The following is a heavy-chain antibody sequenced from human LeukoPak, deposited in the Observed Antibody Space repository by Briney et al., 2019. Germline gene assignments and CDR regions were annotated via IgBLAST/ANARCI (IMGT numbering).Heavy chain of an antibody. Sequence: GGSLRLSCAASGFSFRSYGMHWVRQAPGEGLDWVAFIRSDGSNEWYADSVEGRFTISRGNSENTLYLQMNGLTADDTGVYFCVADFDYWGQGTLVTVSS. J-gene: IGHJ4*02. CDR3: VADFDY. CDR1: GFSFRSYG. V-gene: IGHV3-30*02. CDR2: IRSDGSNE.